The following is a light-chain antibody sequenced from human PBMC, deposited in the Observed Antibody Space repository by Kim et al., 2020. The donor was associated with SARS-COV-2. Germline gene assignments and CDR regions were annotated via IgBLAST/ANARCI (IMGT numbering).Light chain of an antibody. J-gene: IGLJ3*02. CDR1: SSDVGSSNL. CDR2: EVT. Sequence: QSVLTQPASVSGSPGQSITISCSGASSDVGSSNLVSWYQQHAGKVPKLILFEVTKRPSGISNRFSGSKSGNTASLTISGLQAEDEADYYCCSYAGSSTLVFGGGTKVTVL. V-gene: IGLV2-23*02. CDR3: CSYAGSSTLV.